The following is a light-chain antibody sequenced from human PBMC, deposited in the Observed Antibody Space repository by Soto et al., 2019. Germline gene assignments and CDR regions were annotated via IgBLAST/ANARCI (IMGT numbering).Light chain of an antibody. Sequence: QSVLTQPASVSASPGQSITISCTGTSSDIAGYNYVSWYQQHPGKAPKLLIYVNNQRPSGVPDRFSGSKSGTSASLAISGLQSEDEADYFCAAWDDGLNGYVFGTGTKVTVL. CDR1: SSDIAGYNY. CDR2: VNN. V-gene: IGLV2-14*03. J-gene: IGLJ1*01. CDR3: AAWDDGLNGYV.